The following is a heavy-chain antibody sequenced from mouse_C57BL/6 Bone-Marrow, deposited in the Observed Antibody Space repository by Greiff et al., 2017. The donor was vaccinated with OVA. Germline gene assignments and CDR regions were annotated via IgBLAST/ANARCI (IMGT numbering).Heavy chain of an antibody. V-gene: IGHV3-6*01. D-gene: IGHD1-1*01. Sequence: EVKLMESGPGLVKPSQSLSLTCSVTGYSITSGYYWNWIRQFPGNKLEWMGYISYDGSNNYNPSLKNRISITRDTSKNQFFLKLNSVTTEDTATYYCARDTYYGSSYLYFDYWGQGTTLTVSS. CDR2: ISYDGSN. CDR3: ARDTYYGSSYLYFDY. CDR1: GYSITSGYY. J-gene: IGHJ2*01.